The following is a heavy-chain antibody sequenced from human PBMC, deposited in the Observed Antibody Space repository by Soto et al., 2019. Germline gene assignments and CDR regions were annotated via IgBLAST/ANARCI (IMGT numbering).Heavy chain of an antibody. Sequence: GGSLRLSCAASGFTFDDYAMHWVRQAPGKGLEWVSGISWNSGSIGYADSVKGRFTISRDNAKNSLYLQMNSLRAEDTALYYCAKVASRPHDYGDYFDYWGQGTLVTVSS. D-gene: IGHD4-17*01. CDR1: GFTFDDYA. CDR2: ISWNSGSI. CDR3: AKVASRPHDYGDYFDY. V-gene: IGHV3-9*01. J-gene: IGHJ4*02.